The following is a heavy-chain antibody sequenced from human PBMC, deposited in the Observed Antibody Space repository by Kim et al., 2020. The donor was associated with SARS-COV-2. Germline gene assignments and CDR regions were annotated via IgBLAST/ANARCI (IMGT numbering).Heavy chain of an antibody. Sequence: GGSLRLSCAASGFTFSSYGMHWVRQAPGKGLEWVAVIWYDGSNKYYADSVKGRFTISRDNSKNTLYLQMNSLRAEDTAVYYCAREGHYDILTGSPHHYYYYGMDVWGQGTTVTVSS. CDR2: IWYDGSNK. J-gene: IGHJ6*02. CDR1: GFTFSSYG. CDR3: AREGHYDILTGSPHHYYYYGMDV. D-gene: IGHD3-9*01. V-gene: IGHV3-33*01.